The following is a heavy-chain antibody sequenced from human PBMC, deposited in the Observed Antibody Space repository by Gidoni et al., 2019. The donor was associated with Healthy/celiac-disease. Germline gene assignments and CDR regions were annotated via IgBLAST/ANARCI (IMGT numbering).Heavy chain of an antibody. CDR3: AKERPDYGAGREYYYYYMDG. V-gene: IGHV3-23*04. D-gene: IGHD3-10*01. Sequence: EVQLVESGGGLVQPGGSLRLTCAASGFPFSSYAMSWARQAPGKWLEWFSAISGSGGSTYYADSVKGRFTTSRDNSKNSLYLHMNSLRVEDTAVYYCAKERPDYGAGREYYYYYMDGWGKGTTVTVS. CDR1: GFPFSSYA. J-gene: IGHJ6*03. CDR2: ISGSGGST.